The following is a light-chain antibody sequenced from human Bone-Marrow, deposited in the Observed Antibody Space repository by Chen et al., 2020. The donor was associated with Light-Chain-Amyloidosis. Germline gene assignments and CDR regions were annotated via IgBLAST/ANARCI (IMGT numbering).Light chain of an antibody. CDR3: QSYDTRLRGSV. CDR2: GNN. Sequence: QSVLTQPPSVSVAPGQRVTISCTGSRSNIGAPYDVHWYQQLPGTAPKLLLYGNNNRPPGVPDRFSGSKSGSSASLAITGLRADDEADYYCQSYDTRLRGSVFGGGTRLTVL. CDR1: RSNIGAPYD. V-gene: IGLV1-40*01. J-gene: IGLJ2*01.